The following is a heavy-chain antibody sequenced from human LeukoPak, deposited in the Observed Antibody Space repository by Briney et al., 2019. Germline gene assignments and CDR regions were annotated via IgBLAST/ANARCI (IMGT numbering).Heavy chain of an antibody. CDR2: ISYDGSNK. V-gene: IGHV3-30*01. D-gene: IGHD2-2*01. J-gene: IGHJ4*02. CDR3: ARAYCSSTSRFSSGWSCPYDY. CDR1: GFTFSSYA. Sequence: GRSLRLSCAASGFTFSSYAMHWVRQAPGKGLEWVAVISYDGSNKYYADSVKGRFTISRDNSKNTLYLQMNSLRAEDTAVYYCARAYCSSTSRFSSGWSCPYDYWGQGTLVTVTS.